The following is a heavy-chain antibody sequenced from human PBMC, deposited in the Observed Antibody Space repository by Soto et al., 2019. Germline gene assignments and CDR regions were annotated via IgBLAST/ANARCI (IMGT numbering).Heavy chain of an antibody. D-gene: IGHD6-19*01. CDR1: GGSISSYY. J-gene: IGHJ3*02. V-gene: IGHV4-59*08. Sequence: SETLSLTCSVSGGSISSYYWRWIRQPPGKGLEWIGYIYYSGSTNYNPSLKSRVTISVDTSKNQFSLKLSSVTAADTAVYYCARHGAVAGRTDAFDIRGQGTMVTVSS. CDR3: ARHGAVAGRTDAFDI. CDR2: IYYSGST.